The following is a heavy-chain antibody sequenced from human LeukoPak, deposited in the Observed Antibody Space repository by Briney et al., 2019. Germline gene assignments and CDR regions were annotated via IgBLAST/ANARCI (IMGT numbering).Heavy chain of an antibody. V-gene: IGHV4-61*02. D-gene: IGHD6-25*01. CDR3: ARQAALNYYYYMDV. J-gene: IGHJ6*03. CDR2: IYTSGST. CDR1: GGSISSGSYY. Sequence: PSETLSLTCTVSGGSISSGSYYWSWIRQPAGKGLEWIGRIYTSGSTNYNPSLKSRVTMSVDTSKKQISLKLNSVTAADTAVYYCARQAALNYYYYMDVWGLGTTVTVSS.